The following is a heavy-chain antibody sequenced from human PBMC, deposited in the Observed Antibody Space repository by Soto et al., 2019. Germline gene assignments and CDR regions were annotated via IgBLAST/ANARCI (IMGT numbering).Heavy chain of an antibody. V-gene: IGHV3-23*01. Sequence: EAQLLESGGDLVQPGGSLRLSCVASGLTFSSYAMSWVRQAPGKGLEWVSVISGSGGYTDYADSVKGRFTISRDNSKNTLYLQMNSLRAEDTALYYCAKRFRGVLLNPEVDWGQGTLVTVSS. CDR3: AKRFRGVLLNPEVD. J-gene: IGHJ4*02. CDR1: GLTFSSYA. CDR2: ISGSGGYT. D-gene: IGHD3-10*01.